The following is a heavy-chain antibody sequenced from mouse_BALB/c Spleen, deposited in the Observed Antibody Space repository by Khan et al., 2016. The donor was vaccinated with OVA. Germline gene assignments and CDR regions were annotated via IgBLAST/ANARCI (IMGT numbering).Heavy chain of an antibody. CDR2: IYPGDGHT. D-gene: IGHD2-14*01. Sequence: VELVESGAELVRPGSSVKISCKASGYAFSNYLMNWVKQGPGQGLEWIGQIYPGDGHTNYNGKFKDKATLTADNSSTTAYMQLSSLTSEDSAVYFCARSGYDYFAYWGQGTLVTVSA. V-gene: IGHV1-80*01. CDR1: GYAFSNYL. J-gene: IGHJ3*01. CDR3: ARSGYDYFAY.